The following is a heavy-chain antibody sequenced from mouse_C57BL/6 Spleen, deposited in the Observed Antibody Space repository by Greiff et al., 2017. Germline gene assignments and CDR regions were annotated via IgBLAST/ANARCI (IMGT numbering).Heavy chain of an antibody. CDR1: GYTFTDHT. CDR2: IYPRDGST. V-gene: IGHV1-78*01. J-gene: IGHJ2*01. D-gene: IGHD1-1*01. Sequence: VQLQQSDAELVKPGASVKISCKVSGYTFTDHTIHWMKQRPEQGLEWIGYIYPRDGSTKYNEKFKGKATLTADKSSSTAYMQLNSLTSEDSAVYFCAKMGYYGSSFFDYWGQGTTLTVSS. CDR3: AKMGYYGSSFFDY.